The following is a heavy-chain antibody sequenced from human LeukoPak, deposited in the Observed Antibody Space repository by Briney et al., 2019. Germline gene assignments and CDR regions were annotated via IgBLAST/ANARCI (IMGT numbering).Heavy chain of an antibody. V-gene: IGHV3-74*01. CDR2: LNSDGSST. CDR1: GFTFSSYW. J-gene: IGHJ5*02. Sequence: GGSLRLSCAASGFTFSSYWMHWVRQAPGKGLVWVSRLNSDGSSTSYADSVKGRFTISRDNAKNTLYLQMNSLRAEATAVYYCARDYGGQVIPANWFDPWGQGTLVTVSS. CDR3: ARDYGGQVIPANWFDP. D-gene: IGHD2-15*01.